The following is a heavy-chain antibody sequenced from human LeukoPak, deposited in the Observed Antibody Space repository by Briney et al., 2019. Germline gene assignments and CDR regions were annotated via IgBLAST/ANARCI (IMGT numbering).Heavy chain of an antibody. CDR3: ARYDGGNSGFDY. Sequence: SETLSLTCTVSGGSISSYYWSWIRQPPGKGLEGIGYIYTSGSTNYNPSLKSRVTISVDTSKNQFSLKLSSVTAADTAVYYCARYDGGNSGFDYWGQGTLVTVSS. CDR2: IYTSGST. CDR1: GGSISSYY. D-gene: IGHD4-23*01. V-gene: IGHV4-4*09. J-gene: IGHJ4*02.